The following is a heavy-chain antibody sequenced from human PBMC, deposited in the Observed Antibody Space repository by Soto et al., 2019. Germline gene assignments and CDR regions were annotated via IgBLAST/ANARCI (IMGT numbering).Heavy chain of an antibody. D-gene: IGHD6-19*01. V-gene: IGHV3-21*01. CDR2: IGDSNNYI. Sequence: GGSLRLSCAASGFTFSIYSMNWVRLAPGKGLEWVSSIGDSNNYIYYADSVKGRFTISRDNAKNSLYLQMNSLRAEDTAVYYCARVAVAVPYFDSWGQGTLVTVSS. CDR3: ARVAVAVPYFDS. J-gene: IGHJ4*02. CDR1: GFTFSIYS.